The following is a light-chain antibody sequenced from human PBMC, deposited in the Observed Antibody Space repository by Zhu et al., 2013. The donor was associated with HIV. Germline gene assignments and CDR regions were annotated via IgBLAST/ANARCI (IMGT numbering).Light chain of an antibody. CDR2: AAS. V-gene: IGKV3-15*01. J-gene: IGKJ2*01. CDR1: QSVTTN. CDR3: QQYDNWPPYT. Sequence: EIVMTQFPVTLSLSPGERATLSCRASQSVTTNLVWYQQKPGQAPRLLIYAASTRATGVPARFSGSGSGTEFTLTITSLQSEDSAVYYCQQYDNWPPYTFGQGTKLEI.